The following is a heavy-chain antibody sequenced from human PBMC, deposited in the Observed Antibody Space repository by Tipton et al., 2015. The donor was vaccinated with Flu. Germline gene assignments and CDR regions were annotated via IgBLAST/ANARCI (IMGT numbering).Heavy chain of an antibody. CDR2: INQDGSQI. D-gene: IGHD6-19*01. Sequence: QLVQSGEEVKKPGESLKISCQVSGYTFTTYWIAWVRQAPGKGLEWVANINQDGSQINYLDSVKGRFTISRDNAKNSVFLQMNSLRVEDMGVYYCVRALYNSGPWGQGTLVTVSS. J-gene: IGHJ5*02. V-gene: IGHV3-7*04. CDR1: GYTFTTYW. CDR3: VRALYNSGP.